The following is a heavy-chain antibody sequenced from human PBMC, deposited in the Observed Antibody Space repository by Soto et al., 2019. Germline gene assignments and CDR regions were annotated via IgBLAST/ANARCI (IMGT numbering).Heavy chain of an antibody. Sequence: GGSLRLSCATSGFILSDCAMNWVRQAPGKELERVSYISSSSSVIDYADAVKGRFTVSRDNARNSLYLQMNSLRAEDTAVYYCARDLSWGSNWYYYMDVWGKGTTVTVSS. V-gene: IGHV3-48*01. CDR3: ARDLSWGSNWYYYMDV. CDR2: ISSSSSVI. CDR1: GFILSDCA. J-gene: IGHJ6*03. D-gene: IGHD7-27*01.